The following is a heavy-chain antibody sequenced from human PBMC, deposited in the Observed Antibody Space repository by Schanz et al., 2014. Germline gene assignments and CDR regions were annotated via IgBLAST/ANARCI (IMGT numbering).Heavy chain of an antibody. CDR3: AKDCPCDYGDHCFDF. V-gene: IGHV3-23*04. Sequence: EVQLVESGGGLVQPGGSLRLSCETSGFTFSNHAMSWVRQAPGKGVEWVSAISGRGGRKYYADSVKGRFAISRDNSKNTLYLQMNSLRAEDTAVYYCAKDCPCDYGDHCFDFWGQGTLVTVSS. D-gene: IGHD4-17*01. CDR1: GFTFSNHA. CDR2: ISGRGGRK. J-gene: IGHJ4*02.